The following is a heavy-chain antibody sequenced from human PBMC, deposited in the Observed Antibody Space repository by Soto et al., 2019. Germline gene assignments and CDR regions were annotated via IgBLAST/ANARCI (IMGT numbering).Heavy chain of an antibody. V-gene: IGHV3-21*01. CDR3: ARDPGLGYCSSTSCPYYFDY. J-gene: IGHJ4*02. CDR2: ISSSSTYI. CDR1: GFTFSTYS. D-gene: IGHD2-2*01. Sequence: GSLRLSCAASGFTFSTYSMNWVRQAPGKGLEWVSSISSSSTYIYYADSVKGRFTISRDNAKNSLYLQMNSLRAEDTAVYYCARDPGLGYCSSTSCPYYFDYWGQGTLVTVSS.